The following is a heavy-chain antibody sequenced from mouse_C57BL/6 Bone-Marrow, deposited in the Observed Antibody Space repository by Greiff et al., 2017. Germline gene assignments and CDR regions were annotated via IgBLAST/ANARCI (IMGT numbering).Heavy chain of an antibody. CDR2: ISSGGSYT. V-gene: IGHV5-6*01. CDR3: ARRFLAY. CDR1: GFTFSSYG. J-gene: IGHJ3*01. Sequence: EVQVVESGGDLVKPGGSLKLSCAASGFTFSSYGMSWVRQTPDKRLEWVATISSGGSYTYYPDSVKGRFTISRDNAKNTLYLQMSSLKSEDTAMYYCARRFLAYWGQGTLVTVSA.